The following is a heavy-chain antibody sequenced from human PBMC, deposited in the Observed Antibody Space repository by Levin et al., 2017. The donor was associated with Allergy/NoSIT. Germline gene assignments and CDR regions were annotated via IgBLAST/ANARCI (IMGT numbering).Heavy chain of an antibody. CDR2: ISGSGADI. J-gene: IGHJ4*02. D-gene: IGHD3-3*02. Sequence: GGSLRLSCAASGFIFNTFSMTWVRQAPGKGLEWVSAISGSGADIDNADSMKGRFTISRDNSKNTLYLQMSSLRAEDTAVYYCARCTSICYRNSFDFWGPGTQVTVSS. V-gene: IGHV3-23*01. CDR1: GFIFNTFS. CDR3: ARCTSICYRNSFDF.